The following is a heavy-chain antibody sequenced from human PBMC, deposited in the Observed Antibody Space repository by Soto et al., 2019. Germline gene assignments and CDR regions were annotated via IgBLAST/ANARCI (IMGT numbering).Heavy chain of an antibody. J-gene: IGHJ4*02. CDR2: ISGGSGNT. D-gene: IGHD6-19*01. CDR1: GFTFRDYA. Sequence: GGSLRLSCAASGFTFRDYAISWVRQAPGKGLEWVSGISGGSGNTYYADSVKGRFTISRDNSKNTVYLQMNSLRVDDTAIYYCAKVDSAWLRPSDYWGQGTLVTVSS. V-gene: IGHV3-23*01. CDR3: AKVDSAWLRPSDY.